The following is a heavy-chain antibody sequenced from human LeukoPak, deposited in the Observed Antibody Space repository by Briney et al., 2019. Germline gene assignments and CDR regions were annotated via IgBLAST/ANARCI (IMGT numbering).Heavy chain of an antibody. J-gene: IGHJ4*02. CDR2: IPYDGSNK. CDR1: GFTFSSYA. Sequence: PGRSLRLSCAASGFTFSSYAMHWVRQAPGKGLEWVAVIPYDGSNKYYADSVKGRFTISRDNSKNTLYLQMNSLRAEDTAVYYCARDHNVETATIFGYWGQGTLVTVSS. CDR3: ARDHNVETATIFGY. D-gene: IGHD5-24*01. V-gene: IGHV3-30*01.